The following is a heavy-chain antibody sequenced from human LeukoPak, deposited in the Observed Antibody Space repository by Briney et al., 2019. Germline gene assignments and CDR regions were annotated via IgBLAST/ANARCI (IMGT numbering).Heavy chain of an antibody. CDR3: ARGSSNGPPAYDYYYYGMDV. CDR1: GFTFSSYS. D-gene: IGHD2-8*01. V-gene: IGHV3-21*01. Sequence: PGGSLRLSCAASGFTFSSYSMNWVRQAPGKGLEWVSSISSSSSYIYYADSVKGRFTISRDNAKNSLYLQMNSLRAEDTAVYYCARGSSNGPPAYDYYYYGMDVWGQGTTVTVSS. CDR2: ISSSSSYI. J-gene: IGHJ6*02.